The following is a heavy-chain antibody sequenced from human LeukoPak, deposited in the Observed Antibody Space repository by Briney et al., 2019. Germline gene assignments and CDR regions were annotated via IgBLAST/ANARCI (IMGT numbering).Heavy chain of an antibody. CDR2: IYSTGST. D-gene: IGHD5-24*01. CDR1: GGSINGNSYY. J-gene: IGHJ4*02. V-gene: IGHV4-39*01. CDR3: ARQRWPPAYYFDY. Sequence: SETLSLTCTVSGGSINGNSYYWGWIRQPPGKGLEWIGSIYSTGSTYYNPSLKSRVTISVDTSKNQFSLKLSSVTAADTTVYYCARQRWPPAYYFDYWGQGTLVTVSS.